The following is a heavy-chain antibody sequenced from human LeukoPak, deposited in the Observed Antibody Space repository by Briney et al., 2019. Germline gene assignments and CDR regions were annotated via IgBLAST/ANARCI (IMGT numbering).Heavy chain of an antibody. CDR3: ASIGRPDY. CDR2: ISAYNGNT. V-gene: IGHV1-18*01. CDR1: GYTFTSYG. D-gene: IGHD3-16*02. Sequence: VASVKVSCKASGYTFTSYGISWVRQAPGQGLEWMGWISAYNGNTNYAQKLQGRVTMTRDTSTSTVYMELSSLRSEDTAVYYCASIGRPDYWGQGTLVTVSS. J-gene: IGHJ4*02.